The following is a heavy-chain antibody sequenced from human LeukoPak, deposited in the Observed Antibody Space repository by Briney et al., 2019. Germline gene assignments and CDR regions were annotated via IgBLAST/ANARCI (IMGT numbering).Heavy chain of an antibody. J-gene: IGHJ6*02. CDR2: IYYSGST. V-gene: IGHV4-39*01. CDR1: GGSISSSSYH. CDR3: ARLNYYYGMDV. Sequence: SETLSLTCTVSGGSISSSSYHWGWIRQPPGKGLEWIGSIYYSGSTYYNPSLKSRVTVSVDTSKNQFSLKLSSVTAADTAVYYCARLNYYYGMDVWGQGTMVTVSS.